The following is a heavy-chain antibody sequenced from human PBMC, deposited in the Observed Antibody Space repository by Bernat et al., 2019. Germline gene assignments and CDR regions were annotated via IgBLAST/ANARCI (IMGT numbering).Heavy chain of an antibody. D-gene: IGHD6-13*01. J-gene: IGHJ6*02. CDR3: ARGGSAAGINYYYGMDV. CDR1: GFTFSSYG. Sequence: QVQLVESGGGVVQPGRSLRLSCAASGFTFSSYGMHWVRQAPGKGLEWVAVIWYDGSNKYYADSVKGRFTISRDNSKNTLYLQMNSLRAEDTAVYYCARGGSAAGINYYYGMDVWGQGTTVTVSS. CDR2: IWYDGSNK. V-gene: IGHV3-33*01.